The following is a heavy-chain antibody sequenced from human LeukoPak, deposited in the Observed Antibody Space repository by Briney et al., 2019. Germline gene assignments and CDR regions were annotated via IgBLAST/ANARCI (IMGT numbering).Heavy chain of an antibody. J-gene: IGHJ4*02. CDR1: GGSISSSSYY. D-gene: IGHD5-24*01. V-gene: IGHV4-61*05. CDR2: IYTSGST. Sequence: PSETLSLTCAVSGGSISSSSYYWGWIRQPPGKGLEWIGRIYTSGSTNYNPSLKSRVTMSVDTSKNQFSLKLSSVTAADTAVYYCARGDRDGYKEAGTQIDYWGQGTLVTVSS. CDR3: ARGDRDGYKEAGTQIDY.